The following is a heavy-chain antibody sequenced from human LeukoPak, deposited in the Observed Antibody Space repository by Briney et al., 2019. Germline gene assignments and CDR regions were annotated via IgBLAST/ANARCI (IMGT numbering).Heavy chain of an antibody. J-gene: IGHJ4*02. CDR1: GGSISSHY. D-gene: IGHD6-13*01. V-gene: IGHV4-59*11. CDR3: ASIVGGSSWYYFDH. CDR2: INYSGST. Sequence: SETLSLTCSVSGGSISSHYWSWIRQPPGKGLEWIGYINYSGSTNYNRSLKSRITISVDTSKDQFSLNLSSVTAADTAVYYCASIVGGSSWYYFDHWGQGALVTVSS.